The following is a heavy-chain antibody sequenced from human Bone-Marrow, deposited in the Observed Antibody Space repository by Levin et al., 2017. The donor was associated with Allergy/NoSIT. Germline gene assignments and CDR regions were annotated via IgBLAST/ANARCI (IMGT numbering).Heavy chain of an antibody. Sequence: GGSLRLSCAASGFSFDTYAMNWVRQPPGKGLEWVAGIGNSGGNTYYADSVTGRFTISRDNSRDTVFLQMNNLRVDDTAIYYCAKSGARIAVAGRYYFDSWGRGALVTVAS. CDR2: IGNSGGNT. CDR1: GFSFDTYA. CDR3: AKSGARIAVAGRYYFDS. V-gene: IGHV3-23*01. D-gene: IGHD6-19*01. J-gene: IGHJ4*02.